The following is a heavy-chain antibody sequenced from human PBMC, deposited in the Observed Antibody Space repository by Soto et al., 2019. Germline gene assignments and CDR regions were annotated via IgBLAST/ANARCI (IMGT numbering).Heavy chain of an antibody. D-gene: IGHD3-22*01. CDR1: GGSISSYY. CDR2: IYFRGTT. V-gene: IGHV4-59*01. CDR3: ARMNYYDTSGYPFDY. J-gene: IGHJ4*02. Sequence: SETLSLTCTVSGGSISSYYWSWIRQPPGKGLEWLGYIYFRGTTNYTPSLKSRVTMSADTSKNQFSLKLNSVTAADTAVYYCARMNYYDTSGYPFDYWGQGTLVSVS.